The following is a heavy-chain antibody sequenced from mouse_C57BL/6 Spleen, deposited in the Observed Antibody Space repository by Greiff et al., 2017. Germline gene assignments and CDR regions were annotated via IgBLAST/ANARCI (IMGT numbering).Heavy chain of an antibody. CDR2: INPNNGGT. J-gene: IGHJ1*03. Sequence: VQLQQSGPELVKPGASVKIPCKASGYTFTDYNMDWVKQSHGKSLEWIGDINPNNGGTIYNQKFKGKATLTVDKSSSTAYMELRSLTSEDTAVYYCARKNYGNFHWYFDVWGTGTTVTVSS. D-gene: IGHD2-1*01. CDR1: GYTFTDYN. V-gene: IGHV1-18*01. CDR3: ARKNYGNFHWYFDV.